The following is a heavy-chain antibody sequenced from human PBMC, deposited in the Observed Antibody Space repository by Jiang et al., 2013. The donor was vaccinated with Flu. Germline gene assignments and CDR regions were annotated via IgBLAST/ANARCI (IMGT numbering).Heavy chain of an antibody. V-gene: IGHV3-30*18. D-gene: IGHD4-17*01. CDR2: ISYDGSTK. CDR3: AKDGHYGAFDI. Sequence: AISYDGSTKYYGDSVKGRFTISRDSSKNTLDLQMNSLRAEDTAVYYCAKDGHYGAFDIWGQGTMVTVSS. J-gene: IGHJ3*02.